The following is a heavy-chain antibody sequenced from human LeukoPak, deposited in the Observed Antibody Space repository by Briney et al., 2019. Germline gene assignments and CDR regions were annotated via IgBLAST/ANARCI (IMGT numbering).Heavy chain of an antibody. CDR2: IKQDGSEK. CDR3: ATYNSVNAREFQY. J-gene: IGHJ1*01. Sequence: GGSLRLSCAASGFTFSSYWMGWFRQAPGKGLGWVANIKQDGSEKYYVDSVKGRFTISRDNAKNSLYLQMNSLGGDDTAIYYCATYNSVNAREFQYWGQGTLVTVPS. CDR1: GFTFSSYW. D-gene: IGHD5/OR15-5a*01. V-gene: IGHV3-7*01.